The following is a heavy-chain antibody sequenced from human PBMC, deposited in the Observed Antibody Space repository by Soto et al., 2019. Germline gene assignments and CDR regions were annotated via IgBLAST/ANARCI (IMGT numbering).Heavy chain of an antibody. CDR3: ARGIRNYYGVDV. V-gene: IGHV3-74*01. D-gene: IGHD2-15*01. CDR1: GFTFNSYW. CDR2: INGDGGTT. Sequence: GGFLRLSCAASGFTFNSYWMHWVRQAPGKGLLWVSRINGDGGTTNYADSVKGRFTISRDNAMNTVYLQMNNLRVEDTAVYYCARGIRNYYGVDVWGQGTTVTVSS. J-gene: IGHJ6*02.